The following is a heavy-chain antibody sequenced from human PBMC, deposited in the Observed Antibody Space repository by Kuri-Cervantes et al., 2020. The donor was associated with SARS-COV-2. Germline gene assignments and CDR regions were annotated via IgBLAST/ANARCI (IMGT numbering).Heavy chain of an antibody. V-gene: IGHV4-4*02. CDR1: GGSXSISNW. CDR2: IYHSGST. J-gene: IGHJ4*02. D-gene: IGHD2-2*01. Sequence: TLSLTCAVSGGSXSISNWGSWVRQPPGKGLDWIGEIYHSGSTNYNPSLKSRVTISVDKSKNQFSLKLSSVTAADTAVYYCARSIGIVVVPAXIWDYFDYWGQGTLVTVSS. CDR3: ARSIGIVVVPAXIWDYFDY.